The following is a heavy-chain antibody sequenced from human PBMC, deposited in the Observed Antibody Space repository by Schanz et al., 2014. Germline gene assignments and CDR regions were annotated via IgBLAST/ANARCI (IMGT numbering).Heavy chain of an antibody. Sequence: QVQLVESGGGVVQPGRSLRLSCAASGFTFSSYGMHWVRQAPGKGLEWVAAMSYDGSIKYYGDSVKGRFTISRDNSENTLYLQMNSLSADDTAVYYCAKGMGYCSGGTCYDYYYYGLDLWGQGTTVTVSS. V-gene: IGHV3-33*06. CDR3: AKGMGYCSGGTCYDYYYYGLDL. CDR1: GFTFSSYG. D-gene: IGHD2-15*01. CDR2: MSYDGSIK. J-gene: IGHJ6*02.